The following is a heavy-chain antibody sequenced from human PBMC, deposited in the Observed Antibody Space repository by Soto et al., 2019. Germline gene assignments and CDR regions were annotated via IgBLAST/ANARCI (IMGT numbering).Heavy chain of an antibody. V-gene: IGHV3-7*01. CDR1: GFTFSSYW. CDR2: IKQDGSEK. J-gene: IGHJ4*02. D-gene: IGHD3-22*01. CDR3: ARGHGSSGYYFCDY. Sequence: GGSLRLSCAASGFTFSSYWMSWVRQAPGKGLEWVANIKQDGSEKYYVDSVKGRFTISRDNAKNSLYLQMNSLRAEDTAVYYCARGHGSSGYYFCDYWGQGTLVTVSS.